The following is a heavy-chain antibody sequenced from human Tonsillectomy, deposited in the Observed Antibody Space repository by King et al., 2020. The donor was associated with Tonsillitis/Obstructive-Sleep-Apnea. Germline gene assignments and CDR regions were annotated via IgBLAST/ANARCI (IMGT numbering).Heavy chain of an antibody. CDR1: GFTLDDYA. V-gene: IGHV3-9*01. CDR2: ISWNSSSI. Sequence: VQLVESGGGLVQPGRSLRLSCAASGFTLDDYAMHWVRQAPGKGLEWVSGISWNSSSIGYADSVKGRFTISRDNAKNSLYLQMNSLRTEDTALYYCAKGSGSLGVDFDCWGQGTLVTVSS. D-gene: IGHD1-26*01. CDR3: AKGSGSLGVDFDC. J-gene: IGHJ4*02.